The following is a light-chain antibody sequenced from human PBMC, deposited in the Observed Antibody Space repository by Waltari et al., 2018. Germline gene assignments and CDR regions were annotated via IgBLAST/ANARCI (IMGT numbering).Light chain of an antibody. J-gene: IGKJ1*01. CDR2: DAS. CDR1: QRVSRSLRT. CDR3: QRYGTLPAT. Sequence: EIVLTQSPGTLSFAPGERATLPCRAIQRVSRSLRTLHWYQQKPGQAPRLLIYDASTRATGIPDRFSGSGSGTDFTLTISRLEPDDFAVYYCQRYGTLPATFGQGTKVEIK. V-gene: IGKV3-20*01.